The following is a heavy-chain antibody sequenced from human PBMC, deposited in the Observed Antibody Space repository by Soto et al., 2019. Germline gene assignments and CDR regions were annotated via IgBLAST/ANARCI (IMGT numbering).Heavy chain of an antibody. Sequence: PSETLSLTCAVYGGSFSGHSWTWIRQSPGKGLEWIGDINHSGRVNYSPSLKSRVTISLDTSKNQFSLTLSAVTADDSALYYCAKPSHEMLTGYSPFDHWGQGTLVTVSS. CDR3: AKPSHEMLTGYSPFDH. D-gene: IGHD3-9*01. CDR1: GGSFSGHS. J-gene: IGHJ4*02. V-gene: IGHV4-34*01. CDR2: INHSGRV.